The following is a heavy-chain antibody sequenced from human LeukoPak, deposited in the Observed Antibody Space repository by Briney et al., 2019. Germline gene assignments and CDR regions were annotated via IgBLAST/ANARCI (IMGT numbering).Heavy chain of an antibody. CDR3: ATTIPYYDFWSAREYYFDY. Sequence: SETLSLTCTVSGGSITGYYWSWIRQPPGKGLEWIGYIYDSGSTYYNPSLKSRVTISVDTSKNQFSLKLSSVTAADTAVYYCATTIPYYDFWSAREYYFDYWGQGTLVTVSS. CDR1: GGSITGYY. J-gene: IGHJ4*02. CDR2: IYDSGST. V-gene: IGHV4-59*04. D-gene: IGHD3-3*01.